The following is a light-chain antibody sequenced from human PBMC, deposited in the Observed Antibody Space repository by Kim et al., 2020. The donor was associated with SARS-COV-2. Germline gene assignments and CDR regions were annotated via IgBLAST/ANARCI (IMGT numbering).Light chain of an antibody. CDR2: GAS. J-gene: IGKJ4*01. Sequence: SPGERALPSCRASGSVKSHVAWYQQKSGQAPSLLIYGASTRATGIPARFSGSGSGTDYTLTISSLQSEDFAVYYCQQYKSWPPLTFGGGTKVDIK. CDR3: QQYKSWPPLT. CDR1: GSVKSH. V-gene: IGKV3-15*01.